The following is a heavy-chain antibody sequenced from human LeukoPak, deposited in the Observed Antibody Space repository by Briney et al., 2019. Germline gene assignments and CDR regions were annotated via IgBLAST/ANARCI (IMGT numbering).Heavy chain of an antibody. CDR1: GGSISSGGYY. V-gene: IGHV4-31*03. J-gene: IGHJ4*02. D-gene: IGHD3-10*01. CDR3: ARAVGSGSYNFDY. CDR2: IYYSGST. Sequence: PSETLSLTCTVSGGSISSGGYYWSWIRQHPGKGLGWIGYIYYSGSTYYNPSLKSRVTISVDTSKNQFSLKLSSVTAADTAVYYCARAVGSGSYNFDYWGQGTLVTVSS.